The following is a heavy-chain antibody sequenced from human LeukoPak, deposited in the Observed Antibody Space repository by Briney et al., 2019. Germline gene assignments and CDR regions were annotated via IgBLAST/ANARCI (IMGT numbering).Heavy chain of an antibody. CDR3: ARLYGGDWIDY. D-gene: IGHD2-21*02. Sequence: PGGSLRLSCAASGFTFSSYWLSWVRQAPGKGLEWVANIKQDGSEKYYVDSVKGRFTISRDNAKNSLYLQMNSLRAEDTAVYYCARLYGGDWIDYWGQGTLVTVSS. V-gene: IGHV3-7*01. CDR2: IKQDGSEK. J-gene: IGHJ4*02. CDR1: GFTFSSYW.